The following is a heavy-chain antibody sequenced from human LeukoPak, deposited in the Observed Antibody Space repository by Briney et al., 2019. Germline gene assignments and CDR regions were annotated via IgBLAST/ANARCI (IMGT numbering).Heavy chain of an antibody. CDR1: GFTFDDYG. CDR3: ARAENTGIQRWLPVQN. CDR2: INWNGGST. D-gene: IGHD5-18*01. V-gene: IGHV3-20*04. Sequence: TGGSLRLSCAASGFTFDDYGMSWVRQAPGKGLEWVSGINWNGGSTGYADSVKGRFTISRDNAKNSLYLQMNSLRAEDTVLYYCARAENTGIQRWLPVQNWGQGTLVTVSS. J-gene: IGHJ4*02.